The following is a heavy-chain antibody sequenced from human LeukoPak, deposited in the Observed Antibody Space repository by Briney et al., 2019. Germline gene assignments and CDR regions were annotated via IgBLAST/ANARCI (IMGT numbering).Heavy chain of an antibody. CDR3: AKEIVVVPASGSAFDI. J-gene: IGHJ3*02. D-gene: IGHD2-2*01. V-gene: IGHV3-23*01. CDR2: ISGSGGSI. Sequence: GGSLRLSCAASGFTFSSYAMSWVRQAPGKGLEWVSAISGSGGSIYYADSVKGRFTISRDNSKNTLYLQMNSLRAEDTAVYYCAKEIVVVPASGSAFDIWGPGTMVTVSS. CDR1: GFTFSSYA.